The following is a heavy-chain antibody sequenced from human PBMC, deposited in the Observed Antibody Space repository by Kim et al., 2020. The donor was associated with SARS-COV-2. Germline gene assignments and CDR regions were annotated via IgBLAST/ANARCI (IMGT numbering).Heavy chain of an antibody. Sequence: GGSLRLSCAASGLAFSSYWMFWVRQPPGKGLLWVSHIKGDGSATVYADSVKDRFTVSRDNAKNTLYLQLSTLRAEDTAVYYCATGNNWSFDYWGPGTLVTVSS. D-gene: IGHD1-1*01. J-gene: IGHJ4*02. V-gene: IGHV3-74*01. CDR3: ATGNNWSFDY. CDR1: GLAFSSYW. CDR2: IKGDGSAT.